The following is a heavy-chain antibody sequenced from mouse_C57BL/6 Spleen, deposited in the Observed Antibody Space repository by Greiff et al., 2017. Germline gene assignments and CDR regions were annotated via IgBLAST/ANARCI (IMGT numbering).Heavy chain of an antibody. CDR3: ARSYYSNYEGNYFDY. J-gene: IGHJ2*01. CDR2: ISYSGST. Sequence: EVKLVESGPGLAKPSQTLSLTCSVTGYSITSDYWNWIRKFPGNKLEYMGYISYSGSTYYNPSLKSRISITRDTSKNQYYLQLNSVTTEDTATYYCARSYYSNYEGNYFDYWGQGTTLTVSS. D-gene: IGHD2-5*01. V-gene: IGHV3-8*01. CDR1: GYSITSDY.